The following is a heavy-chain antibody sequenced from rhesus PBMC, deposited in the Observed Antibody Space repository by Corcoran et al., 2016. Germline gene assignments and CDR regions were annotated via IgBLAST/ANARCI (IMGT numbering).Heavy chain of an antibody. J-gene: IGHJ4*01. Sequence: QVQLQESGPGLVKPSETLSLTCAVSGGSISSGYYYWSWIRQPPGKGLEWIGYITYSGSTSSNPSLKSRVTISRDTSKNQFSLKLSSVTAADTAVYYCARRQGAAGTFDYWGQGVLVTVSS. D-gene: IGHD1-1*01. V-gene: IGHV4-122*02. CDR3: ARRQGAAGTFDY. CDR1: GGSISSGYYY. CDR2: ITYSGST.